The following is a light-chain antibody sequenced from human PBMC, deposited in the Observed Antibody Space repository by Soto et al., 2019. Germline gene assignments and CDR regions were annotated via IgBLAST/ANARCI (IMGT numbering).Light chain of an antibody. CDR2: CAS. J-gene: IGKJ4*01. Sequence: EIVLTQSPGTLSLSPGERATLSCRASQSVSISYLAWYQQKPGQAPRLLIYCASSRATGIPDRFSGSRSGTDFTLTISRLEPEDFAVYYCQQYGSSPITFGGGTKVEIK. CDR3: QQYGSSPIT. CDR1: QSVSISY. V-gene: IGKV3-20*01.